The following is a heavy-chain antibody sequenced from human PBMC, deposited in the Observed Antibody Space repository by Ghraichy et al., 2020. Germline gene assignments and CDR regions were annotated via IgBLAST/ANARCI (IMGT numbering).Heavy chain of an antibody. Sequence: GESLNISCAASGFTDSSSYMSWVRQAPGKGLEWVSVIYSGGSTHYADSVKGRFTLSRDNSKNTLYFQMNSLRAEDTAVYYCARGTGHGGNERYFQHWGQGTLVTVSS. D-gene: IGHD4-23*01. CDR2: IYSGGST. CDR1: GFTDSSSY. J-gene: IGHJ1*01. CDR3: ARGTGHGGNERYFQH. V-gene: IGHV3-53*01.